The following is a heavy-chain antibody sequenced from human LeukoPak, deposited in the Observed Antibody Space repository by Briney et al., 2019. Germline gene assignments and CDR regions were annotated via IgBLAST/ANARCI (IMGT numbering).Heavy chain of an antibody. J-gene: IGHJ6*02. Sequence: GGSLRLSCAASGFTFSSYAMSWVRQAPGKGLEWVSVIYTGGSTMYGDSVKGRFTISRHDSKNTLYLQMNSLRPEDTAVYYCARGRHEYELPTTGLDVWGQGTTVTVSS. D-gene: IGHD1-7*01. CDR2: IYTGGST. CDR1: GFTFSSYA. V-gene: IGHV3-53*04. CDR3: ARGRHEYELPTTGLDV.